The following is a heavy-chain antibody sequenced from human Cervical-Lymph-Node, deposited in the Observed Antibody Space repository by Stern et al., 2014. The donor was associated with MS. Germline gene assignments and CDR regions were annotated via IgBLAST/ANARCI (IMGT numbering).Heavy chain of an antibody. CDR3: AKTLGRSYHDPFDM. D-gene: IGHD3-16*02. Sequence: EVQLEESGGGLVQPGRSLRLSCVASGFTFDDYAMHWVRQAPGKGLVRVSGIRWNGGSRNSADSVKDRVTISRDNAKNSLYLQMSSLRPEDTAFYYCAKTLGRSYHDPFDMWGQGTMVIVSS. V-gene: IGHV3-9*01. CDR2: IRWNGGSR. CDR1: GFTFDDYA. J-gene: IGHJ3*02.